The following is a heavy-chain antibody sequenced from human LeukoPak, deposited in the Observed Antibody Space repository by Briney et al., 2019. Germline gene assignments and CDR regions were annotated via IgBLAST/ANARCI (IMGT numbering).Heavy chain of an antibody. CDR3: ARGSDSSGYFNY. CDR2: IIPIFGTA. V-gene: IGHV1-69*06. J-gene: IGHJ4*02. Sequence: SVKVSCKASGGTFSSYAISWVRQAPGQGLEWMGGIIPIFGTANYAQKFQGRVTITADKSTSTAYMELSSLRSEDTAVYYCARGSDSSGYFNYWGQGTLVTVSS. D-gene: IGHD3-22*01. CDR1: GGTFSSYA.